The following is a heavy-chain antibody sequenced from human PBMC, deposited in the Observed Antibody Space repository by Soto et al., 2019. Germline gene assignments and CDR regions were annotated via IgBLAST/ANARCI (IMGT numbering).Heavy chain of an antibody. J-gene: IGHJ6*02. CDR3: GRELGAGAHYGMDV. D-gene: IGHD3-16*01. CDR1: GLTFSSYG. V-gene: IGHV3-74*01. CDR2: INSDGSST. Sequence: GGFLRLSWAASGLTFSSYGMHWVRQAPGKGLVWVSRINSDGSSTSYADSVKGRFTISRDNAKNTLYLQMNSLRAEDTALYYGGRELGAGAHYGMDVWGQGTTVTVSS.